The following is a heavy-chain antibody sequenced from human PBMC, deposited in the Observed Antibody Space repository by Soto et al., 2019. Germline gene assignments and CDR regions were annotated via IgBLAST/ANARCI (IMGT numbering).Heavy chain of an antibody. J-gene: IGHJ5*02. D-gene: IGHD3-10*01. CDR3: AHMGLWFGELNWFDP. CDR2: IYWDDDK. V-gene: IGHV2-5*02. Sequence: SGPTLVNPTQTLTLACTFSGFSLSTSGVGVGWIRQPPGKALEWLALIYWDDDKRYSPSLKSRLTITKDTSKNQVVLTMTNMDPVDAATYYCAHMGLWFGELNWFDPWGQGTLVTVSS. CDR1: GFSLSTSGVG.